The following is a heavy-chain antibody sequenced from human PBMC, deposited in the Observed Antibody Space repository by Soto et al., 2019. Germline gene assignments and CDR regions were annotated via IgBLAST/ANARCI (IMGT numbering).Heavy chain of an antibody. CDR2: IYSGGST. J-gene: IGHJ6*03. D-gene: IGHD4-17*01. Sequence: SLRLSCAASGFTVSSNYMSWVRQAPGKGLEWVSVIYSGGSTYYADSVKGRFTISRDNSKNTLYLQMNSLRAEDTAVYYCAREAPYGDYGGYYYYYYYMDVWGKGTTVTVSS. V-gene: IGHV3-66*01. CDR3: AREAPYGDYGGYYYYYYYMDV. CDR1: GFTVSSNY.